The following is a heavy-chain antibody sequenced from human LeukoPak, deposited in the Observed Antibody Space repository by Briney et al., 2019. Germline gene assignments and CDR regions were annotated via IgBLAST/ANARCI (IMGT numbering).Heavy chain of an antibody. J-gene: IGHJ4*02. CDR3: AKAISNHASFDY. CDR1: GFTFGDYA. Sequence: GGSLRLSCTASGFTFGDYAMSWVRQAPGKGLEWVSAISGSGGSTYYADSVKGRFTISRDNSKNTLYLQMNSLRAEDTAVYYCAKAISNHASFDYWGQGTLVTVSS. D-gene: IGHD4-11*01. V-gene: IGHV3-23*01. CDR2: ISGSGGST.